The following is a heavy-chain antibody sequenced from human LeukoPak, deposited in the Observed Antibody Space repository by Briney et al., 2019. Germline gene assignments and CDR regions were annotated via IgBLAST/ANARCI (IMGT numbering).Heavy chain of an antibody. J-gene: IGHJ5*02. CDR3: ARGAHEGFDP. Sequence: GGSLRLSCAASGFTFSSYGMSWVRQAPGKGLEWVSAISGSGGSTYYADSVKGRFTISRENAKNSLYLQMNSLRAGDTAVYYCARGAHEGFDPWGQGTLVTVSS. CDR1: GFTFSSYG. CDR2: ISGSGGST. V-gene: IGHV3-23*01.